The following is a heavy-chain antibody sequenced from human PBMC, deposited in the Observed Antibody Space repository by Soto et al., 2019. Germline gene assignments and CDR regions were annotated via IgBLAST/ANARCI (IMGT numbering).Heavy chain of an antibody. Sequence: GGSLRLSCAASGFTFSTYAMSWVRQAPGKGLEWVSAVSGSGDSTYYADSVKGRFTIFRDNSKNTLYLQMNSLRAEDTALYYCAKGWSDYFDCWGQGTLVTVSS. CDR1: GFTFSTYA. V-gene: IGHV3-23*01. CDR3: AKGWSDYFDC. J-gene: IGHJ4*02. D-gene: IGHD3-3*01. CDR2: VSGSGDST.